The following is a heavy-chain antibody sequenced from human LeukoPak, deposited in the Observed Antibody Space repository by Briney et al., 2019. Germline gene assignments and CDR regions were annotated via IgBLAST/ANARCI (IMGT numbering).Heavy chain of an antibody. CDR3: AKKRESSPTSFDN. D-gene: IGHD2/OR15-2a*01. J-gene: IGHJ4*02. Sequence: PGGSLRLSCAASGFTVSSNYMTWVRQAPGKGLEWVSVIYSGGITCYADSVKGRFTISRDNSKNTLYLQMDSLRAEDTAVYYCAKKRESSPTSFDNWGQGALVTVSS. CDR2: IYSGGIT. V-gene: IGHV3-53*01. CDR1: GFTVSSNY.